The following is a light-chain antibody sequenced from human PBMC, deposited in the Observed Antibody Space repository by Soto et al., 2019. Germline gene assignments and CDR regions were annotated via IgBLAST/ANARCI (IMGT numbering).Light chain of an antibody. CDR1: SGHNNYA. CDR3: QTWGTGIVV. V-gene: IGLV4-69*01. Sequence: QLVLTQSPSASASLGASVKLTCTLSSGHNNYAIAWHQQQPEKGPRYLMKLNSDGSHAKGDGIPDRFSGSSSGAERYLTISRLQSEDEAYYYCQTWGTGIVVFGGGTKVTVL. CDR2: LNSDGSH. J-gene: IGLJ2*01.